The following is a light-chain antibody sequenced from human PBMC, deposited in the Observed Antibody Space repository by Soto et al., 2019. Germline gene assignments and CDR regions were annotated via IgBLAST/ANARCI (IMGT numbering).Light chain of an antibody. CDR2: AAS. CDR3: QQYDNLPLT. J-gene: IGKJ4*01. Sequence: DIQMTQSPSSLSASVGDRVTITCRASQGISTYLAWYQQKPGKVPKLLIYAASTLQSGVPSRFSGSGSGTDFTLTISSLQPEDVATYYCQQYDNLPLTFGGGTKVEIK. CDR1: QGISTY. V-gene: IGKV1-27*01.